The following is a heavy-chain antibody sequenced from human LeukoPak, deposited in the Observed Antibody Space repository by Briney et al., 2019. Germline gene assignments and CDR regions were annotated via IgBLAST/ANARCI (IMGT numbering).Heavy chain of an antibody. Sequence: SETLSLTRTVSGGSISSHYWSWIRQPPGKGLEWIGYIYYSGRIKYNPSLKSRVTISVDTSKNQFSLRLSSVTAADTAVYYCARDSGYDRYNWFDPWGQGTLVTVSS. J-gene: IGHJ5*02. CDR2: IYYSGRI. CDR1: GGSISSHY. CDR3: ARDSGYDRYNWFDP. D-gene: IGHD5-12*01. V-gene: IGHV4-59*11.